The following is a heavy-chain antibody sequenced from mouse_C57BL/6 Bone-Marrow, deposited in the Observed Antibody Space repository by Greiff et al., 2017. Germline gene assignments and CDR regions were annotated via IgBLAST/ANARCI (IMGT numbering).Heavy chain of an antibody. V-gene: IGHV1-15*01. CDR1: GFNIKDYY. CDR2: IDPETGGT. D-gene: IGHD1-1*01. J-gene: IGHJ1*03. CDR3: TRSHYGSSPRWYFDV. Sequence: VQLQQSGAELVKPGASVKLSCTASGFNIKDYYMHWVKQRTEQGLEWIGAIDPETGGTAYNQKFKGKAILTADKSSSTAYMELRSLTSEDSAVYYCTRSHYGSSPRWYFDVWGTGTTVTVSS.